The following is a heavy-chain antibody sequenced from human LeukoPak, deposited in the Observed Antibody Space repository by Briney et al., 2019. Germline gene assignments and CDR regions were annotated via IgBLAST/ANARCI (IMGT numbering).Heavy chain of an antibody. J-gene: IGHJ4*02. D-gene: IGHD3-22*01. Sequence: HGESLKISCKGSGYIFTSYWISWVRQMPGKGLEWMGRIDPSDSYTNYSPSFQGHVTISADKSISTAYLQWSSLKASDTAMYYCARHGSDSSGYHFDYWGQGTLVTVSS. V-gene: IGHV5-10-1*01. CDR2: IDPSDSYT. CDR3: ARHGSDSSGYHFDY. CDR1: GYIFTSYW.